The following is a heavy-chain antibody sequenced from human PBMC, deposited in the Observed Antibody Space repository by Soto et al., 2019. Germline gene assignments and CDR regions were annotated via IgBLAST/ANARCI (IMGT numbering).Heavy chain of an antibody. CDR1: GFTFDDYA. D-gene: IGHD3-10*01. CDR2: ISWNSGSI. CDR3: AKDIGVSYDAFDI. J-gene: IGHJ3*02. Sequence: GGSLRLSCAASGFTFDDYAMHWVRQAPGKGLEWVSGISWNSGSIGYADSVKGRFTISRDNAKNSLYLQMNSLRAEDTALYYCAKDIGVSYDAFDIWGQGTMVTVSS. V-gene: IGHV3-9*01.